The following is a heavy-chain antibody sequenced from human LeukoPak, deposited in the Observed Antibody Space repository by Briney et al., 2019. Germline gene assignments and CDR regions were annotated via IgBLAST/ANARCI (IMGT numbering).Heavy chain of an antibody. CDR1: GGSISSSSYY. J-gene: IGHJ4*02. CDR2: IYYSGST. D-gene: IGHD5-12*01. Sequence: SETLSLTCTVSGGSISSSSYYWGWIRQPPGKGLEWIGSIYYSGSTYYNPSLKSRVTISVDTSKNQFSLKLSSVTAADTAVYYCARRVATEGVYFDYWGQGTLVTVSS. CDR3: ARRVATEGVYFDY. V-gene: IGHV4-39*01.